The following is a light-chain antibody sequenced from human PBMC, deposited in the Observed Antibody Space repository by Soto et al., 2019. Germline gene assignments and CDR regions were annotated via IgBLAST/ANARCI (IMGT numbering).Light chain of an antibody. V-gene: IGKV1-5*03. CDR1: QTISTS. CDR3: QQYSSYWT. Sequence: DIQMTQSPSMLSASVGDRVTITCRASQTISTSLAWYQQKPGKAPKVLIYKASSLESGVPSRFRGSGSGTEFTLTISGLQPDDFATYYCQQYSSYWTFGQGTKVDI. CDR2: KAS. J-gene: IGKJ1*01.